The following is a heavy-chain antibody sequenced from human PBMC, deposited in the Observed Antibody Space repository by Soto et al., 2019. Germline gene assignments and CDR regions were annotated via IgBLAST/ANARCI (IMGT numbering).Heavy chain of an antibody. D-gene: IGHD4-4*01. Sequence: QVQLQESGPGLVKPSQTPSLTCTVSGGSISSGGYYWSWIRQHPGKGLEWIGYIYYSGSTYYNPSLKSRVTISVDTSKNQFSLKLSSVTAADTAVYYCARSPTVTTRDNWFDPWGQGTLVTVSS. CDR1: GGSISSGGYY. CDR2: IYYSGST. V-gene: IGHV4-31*03. CDR3: ARSPTVTTRDNWFDP. J-gene: IGHJ5*02.